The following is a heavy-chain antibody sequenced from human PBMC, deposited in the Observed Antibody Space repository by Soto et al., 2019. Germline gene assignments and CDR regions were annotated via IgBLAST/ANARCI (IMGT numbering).Heavy chain of an antibody. CDR3: ARERKDYYDSSGYFDY. D-gene: IGHD3-22*01. V-gene: IGHV4-59*01. J-gene: IGHJ4*02. CDR1: GGSISSYY. CDR2: IFYSGST. Sequence: LSLTCTVSGGSISSYYWSWIRQPPGKGLEWIGYIFYSGSTNYNPSLKSRVTISVDTSKNQFSLKLSSVTAADTAVYYCARERKDYYDSSGYFDYWGQGTLVTVSS.